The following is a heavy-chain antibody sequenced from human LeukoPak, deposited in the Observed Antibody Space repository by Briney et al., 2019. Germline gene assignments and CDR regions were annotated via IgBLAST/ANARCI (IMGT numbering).Heavy chain of an antibody. CDR3: ARADYYCSSTSRGFDY. V-gene: IGHV3-74*01. Sequence: GGSLRLSCAASGFTFSSYWMPWVRQAPGKGLVWVTRMNSDGSSTSYVDSLKGRFTISRDNAKNSLYLQMNTLRAEDTDVYHCARADYYCSSTSRGFDYWGQGTLVTVSS. D-gene: IGHD2-2*01. CDR1: GFTFSSYW. J-gene: IGHJ4*02. CDR2: MNSDGSST.